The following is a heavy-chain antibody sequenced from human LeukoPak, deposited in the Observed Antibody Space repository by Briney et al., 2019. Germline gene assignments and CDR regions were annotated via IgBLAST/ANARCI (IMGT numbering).Heavy chain of an antibody. CDR1: GFTFSSYA. V-gene: IGHV3-23*01. D-gene: IGHD2-2*01. CDR3: AKDPGVVPAHYFDY. Sequence: PGGSLRLSCAASGFTFSSYAMNLVRQAPGKGLEWVSGTGSTGVSTFYADSVKGRFTVSRDNSKNTLSLQMNSLRAEDTAVYYCAKDPGVVPAHYFDYWGQGTLVTVSS. J-gene: IGHJ4*02. CDR2: TGSTGVST.